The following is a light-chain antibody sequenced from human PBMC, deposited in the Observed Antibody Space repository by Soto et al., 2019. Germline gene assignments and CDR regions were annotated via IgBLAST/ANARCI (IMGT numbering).Light chain of an antibody. J-gene: IGKJ3*01. V-gene: IGKV1-39*01. CDR3: QQSYGRFT. CDR2: GAS. Sequence: DIQMTQSPSSLSASVGDRVTITCRASQSIGVFLNWYQQKPGKAPNLLIYGASSLHSGVPSRFSGSGSGTDFTLTIDSLQPEDFATYICQQSYGRFTFGPGTKVDIK. CDR1: QSIGVF.